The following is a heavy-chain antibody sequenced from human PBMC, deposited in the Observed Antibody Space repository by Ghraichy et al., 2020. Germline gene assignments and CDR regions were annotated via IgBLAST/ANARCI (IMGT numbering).Heavy chain of an antibody. Sequence: SVKVSCKTARGTVCTYAIIWVLVSRVQVLEWMGGIIPIFGTANYAQKFQGRVTITADESTSTAYMELSSLRSEDTAVYYCANHLGRYGSGSHYYYYGMDVWGQGITVTVAS. J-gene: IGHJ6*02. CDR1: RGTVCTYA. V-gene: IGHV1-69*13. CDR2: IIPIFGTA. CDR3: ANHLGRYGSGSHYYYYGMDV. D-gene: IGHD3-10*01.